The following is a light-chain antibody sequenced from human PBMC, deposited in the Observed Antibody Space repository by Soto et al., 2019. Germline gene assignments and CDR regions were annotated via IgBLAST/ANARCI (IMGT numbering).Light chain of an antibody. CDR3: QQSYITPPIT. CDR2: TAS. V-gene: IGKV1-39*01. CDR1: QTIRKY. J-gene: IGKJ5*01. Sequence: QMTQSPSSLSASVGDNGTVTCRASQTIRKYLNWYQQQPPKAPKLXIYTASRLHSGVPSRFSGSGSETDFTLTINNLQPEDFATYYCQQSYITPPITFGQGTRLEIK.